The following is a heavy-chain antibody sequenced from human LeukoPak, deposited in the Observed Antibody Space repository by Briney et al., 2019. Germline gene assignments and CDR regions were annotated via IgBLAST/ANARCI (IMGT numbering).Heavy chain of an antibody. V-gene: IGHV1-2*02. J-gene: IGHJ4*02. CDR1: GGTFSSYA. Sequence: ASVKVSCKASGGTFSSYAISWVRQAPGQGLEWMGWINPNSGGTNYAQKFQGRVTMTRDTSISTAYMELSRLRSDDTAVYYCARRLDGSGSRRYFDYWGQGTLVTVSS. D-gene: IGHD3-10*01. CDR2: INPNSGGT. CDR3: ARRLDGSGSRRYFDY.